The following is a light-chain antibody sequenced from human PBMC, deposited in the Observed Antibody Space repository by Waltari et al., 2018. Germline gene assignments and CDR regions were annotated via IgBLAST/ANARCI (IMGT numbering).Light chain of an antibody. V-gene: IGLV2-14*03. CDR3: SSYTSSSTYVV. CDR1: SSDVGDYNY. CDR2: DVS. Sequence: QSALTQPASVSGSPGQSITISCTGTSSDVGDYNYVSWYQRHPGKAPKLIIFDVSNRPSGLSNRFSGSESGDTASLTISGLQAEDEADYYCSSYTSSSTYVVFGGGTKLTVL. J-gene: IGLJ2*01.